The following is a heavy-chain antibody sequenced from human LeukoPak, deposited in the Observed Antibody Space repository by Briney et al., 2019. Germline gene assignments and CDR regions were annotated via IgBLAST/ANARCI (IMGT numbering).Heavy chain of an antibody. CDR1: GGSISSYY. J-gene: IGHJ4*02. CDR2: IYYSGST. Sequence: PSETLSLTCTVSGGSISSYYWSWIRQPAGKGLEWIGYIYYSGSTNYNPSLKSRVTISVDTSKNQFSLKLSSVTAADTAVYYCARAPIAAALDYWGQGTLVTVSS. V-gene: IGHV4-59*01. CDR3: ARAPIAAALDY. D-gene: IGHD6-13*01.